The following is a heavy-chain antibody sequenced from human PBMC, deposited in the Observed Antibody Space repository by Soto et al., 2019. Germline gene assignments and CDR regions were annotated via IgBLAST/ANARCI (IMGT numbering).Heavy chain of an antibody. D-gene: IGHD3-3*01. J-gene: IGHJ6*02. V-gene: IGHV3-15*01. CDR1: GFTVSSNY. Sequence: GESLKISCAASGFTVSSNYMSWVRQAPGKGLEWVGRIKSKTDGGTTDYAAPVKGRFTISRDDSKNTLYLQMNSLKTEDTAVYYCTTDIRYGFWSGYNYYYYGMDVWGQGTTVTVSS. CDR3: TTDIRYGFWSGYNYYYYGMDV. CDR2: IKSKTDGGTT.